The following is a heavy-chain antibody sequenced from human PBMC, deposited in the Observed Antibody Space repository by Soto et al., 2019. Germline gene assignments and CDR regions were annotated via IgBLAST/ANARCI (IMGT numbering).Heavy chain of an antibody. Sequence: SETLSLTCVVSGGSIMSSHGWSWVRQSPGKGLEWVGEIYHNGTTNYNPSFNSRLTISVATSTNHFSLNQNPVTARYTATYFCARCPQYWGPGKLVTVSS. V-gene: IGHV4-4*02. CDR3: ARCPQY. CDR1: GGSIMSSHG. J-gene: IGHJ4*02. CDR2: IYHNGTT.